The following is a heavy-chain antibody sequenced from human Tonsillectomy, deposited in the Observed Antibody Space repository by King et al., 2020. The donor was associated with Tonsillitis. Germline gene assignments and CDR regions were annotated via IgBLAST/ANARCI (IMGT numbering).Heavy chain of an antibody. D-gene: IGHD6-19*01. CDR1: GFTFSNAW. V-gene: IGHV3-15*07. CDR2: IKNKTDGGTT. CDR3: TTNPVAGTLVVY. J-gene: IGHJ4*02. Sequence: VQLVESGGGLVKPGGSLRLSCAASGFTFSNAWMNWVRQAPGKGLEWVGRIKNKTDGGTTDYAAPVKGRFTTSRDDSKNILYLQMNSLKTQDTAVYYCTTNPVAGTLVVYWGQGTLVTVSS.